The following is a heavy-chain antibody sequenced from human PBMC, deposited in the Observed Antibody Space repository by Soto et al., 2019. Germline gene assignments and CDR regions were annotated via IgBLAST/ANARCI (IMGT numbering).Heavy chain of an antibody. J-gene: IGHJ3*02. D-gene: IGHD2-21*01. CDR1: GYSFTSYW. Sequence: GESLKISCKGSGYSFTSYWISWVRQMPGKGLEWMGRIDPSDSYTNYSPSFQGHVTISAGKSISTAYLQWGSLKASDTAMYYCAVVRHIVVVPYAFDIWGQGTMVTVSS. CDR2: IDPSDSYT. V-gene: IGHV5-10-1*01. CDR3: AVVRHIVVVPYAFDI.